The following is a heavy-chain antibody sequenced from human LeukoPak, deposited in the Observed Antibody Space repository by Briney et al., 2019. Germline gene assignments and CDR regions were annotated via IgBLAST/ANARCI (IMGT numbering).Heavy chain of an antibody. CDR1: GFTFSRHW. Sequence: PGGSLRLSCAASGFTFSRHWMTWVRQAPGKGLEYVSTISSNGISPYYANSVKGRFTISRDNSKNTLYLQMGSLRADDTAVYYCVRAHSIHNYHYGIDVWGHGTTVTVSS. CDR2: ISSNGISP. D-gene: IGHD3-3*01. V-gene: IGHV3-64*01. CDR3: VRAHSIHNYHYGIDV. J-gene: IGHJ6*02.